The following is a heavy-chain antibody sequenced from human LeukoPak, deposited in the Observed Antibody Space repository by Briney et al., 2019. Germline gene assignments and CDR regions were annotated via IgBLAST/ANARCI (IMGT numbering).Heavy chain of an antibody. CDR2: IYYSGST. CDR1: GGSISSGGYY. CDR3: ARDSRWWFDP. D-gene: IGHD2-15*01. V-gene: IGHV4-31*03. J-gene: IGHJ5*02. Sequence: SETLSLTCTVSGGSISSGGYYWSWIRQHPGKGLEWIGYIYYSGSTYYNPSFKSRVTISVDTSKNQFSLKLSSVTAADTAVYYCARDSRWWFDPWGQGTLVTVSS.